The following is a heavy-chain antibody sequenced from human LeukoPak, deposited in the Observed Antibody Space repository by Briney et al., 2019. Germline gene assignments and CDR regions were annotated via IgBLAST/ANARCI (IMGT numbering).Heavy chain of an antibody. CDR1: GGTFSSYA. CDR3: ARDLYGDYEIVWFDP. V-gene: IGHV1-69*06. CDR2: IIPIFGTA. J-gene: IGHJ5*02. Sequence: ASVKVSCKASGGTFSSYAISWVRQAPGQGLEWMGGIIPIFGTANYAQKFQGRVMITADKSTSTAYMELSSLRSEDTAVYYCARDLYGDYEIVWFDPWGQGTLVTVSS. D-gene: IGHD4-17*01.